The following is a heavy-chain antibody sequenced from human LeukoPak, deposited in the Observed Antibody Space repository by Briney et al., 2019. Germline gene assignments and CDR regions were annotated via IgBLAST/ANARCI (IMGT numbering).Heavy chain of an antibody. J-gene: IGHJ4*02. D-gene: IGHD1-20*01. CDR2: INPNSGDS. Sequence: GASVKVSCKASGYSFTGYYIYWLRQAPGQGLEWMGWINPNSGDSDSAQRLQGRVTMTRDTSINTAYMELRSLRSDDTAMYFCARVRYLDEGHPLDYWCQGTLVTVSS. CDR3: ARVRYLDEGHPLDY. CDR1: GYSFTGYY. V-gene: IGHV1-2*02.